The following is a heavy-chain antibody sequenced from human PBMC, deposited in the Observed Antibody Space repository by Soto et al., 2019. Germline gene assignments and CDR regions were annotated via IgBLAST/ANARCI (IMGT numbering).Heavy chain of an antibody. J-gene: IGHJ4*02. CDR3: ARRYGGNLDY. Sequence: QVQLQESGPRLVKPSETLSLTCTVSGGSISSYYWSWIRQPPGKGLEWIGYIYYSGSTNYNPSLKSPVTISLDTSENQFSLKLSSVPAADTAVYYCARRYGGNLDYWGQGTLVTVSS. D-gene: IGHD1-26*01. CDR2: IYYSGST. V-gene: IGHV4-59*08. CDR1: GGSISSYY.